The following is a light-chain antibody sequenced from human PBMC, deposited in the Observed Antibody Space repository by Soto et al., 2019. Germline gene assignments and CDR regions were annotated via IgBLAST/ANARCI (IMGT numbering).Light chain of an antibody. CDR1: QSISSY. CDR2: AAS. CDR3: QHSYGTPRT. V-gene: IGKV1-39*01. Sequence: DIQMTQSPSSLSASVGDRATITCRASQSISSYLNWYQQKPGKAPKLLIYAASSLQSGVPSRFSGSGSGTDSTLTITSLQPEDSATYYCQHSYGTPRTFGQGTKVDIK. J-gene: IGKJ1*01.